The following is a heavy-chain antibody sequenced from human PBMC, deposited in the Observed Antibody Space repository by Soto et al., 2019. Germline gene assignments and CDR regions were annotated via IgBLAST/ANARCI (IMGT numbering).Heavy chain of an antibody. CDR2: IIPILGIA. J-gene: IGHJ6*03. CDR1: GGTFSCYT. CDR3: ARDLTIIRSSHYMDV. Sequence: SVKVSCKSSGGTFSCYTISCARQSPGQGLEWMGRIIPILGIANYAQKFQGRVTITADKSTSTAYMELSSLRSEDTAVYYCARDLTIIRSSHYMDVWGKGTTVTVSS. D-gene: IGHD6-6*01. V-gene: IGHV1-69*04.